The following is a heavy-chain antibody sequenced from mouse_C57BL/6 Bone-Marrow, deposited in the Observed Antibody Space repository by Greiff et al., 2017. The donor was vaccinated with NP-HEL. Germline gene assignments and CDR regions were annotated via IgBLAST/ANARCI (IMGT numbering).Heavy chain of an antibody. CDR2: IDPNSGGT. J-gene: IGHJ4*01. D-gene: IGHD2-4*01. CDR1: GYTFTSYW. Sequence: QVQLQQSGAELVKPGASVKLSCKASGYTFTSYWMHWVKQRPGRGLEWIGRIDPNSGGTKYNEKFKSKATLTAVTPSSTAYMQLSSLTSEDSAVYYCARGGLRRGDYYAMDDWGQGTSVTVSS. CDR3: ARGGLRRGDYYAMDD. V-gene: IGHV1-72*01.